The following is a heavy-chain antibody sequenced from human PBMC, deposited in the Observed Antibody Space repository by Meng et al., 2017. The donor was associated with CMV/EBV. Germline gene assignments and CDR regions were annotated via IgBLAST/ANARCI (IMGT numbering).Heavy chain of an antibody. CDR3: ARVNQVRIAAAGIGY. CDR2: IYYSGST. J-gene: IGHJ4*02. D-gene: IGHD6-13*01. V-gene: IGHV4-39*07. Sequence: SETLSLTCTVSGGSISSSSYYWGWIRQPPGTGLEWIGSIYYSGSTYYNPSLKSRVTISVDTSKNQFSLKLSSVTAADTAVYYCARVNQVRIAAAGIGYWGQGTLVTVSS. CDR1: GGSISSSSYY.